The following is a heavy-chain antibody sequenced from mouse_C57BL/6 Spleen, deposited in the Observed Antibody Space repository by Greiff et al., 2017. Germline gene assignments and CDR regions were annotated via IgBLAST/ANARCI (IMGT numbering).Heavy chain of an antibody. V-gene: IGHV1-55*01. CDR3: ARSGIYYDLDY. CDR2: IYPGSGST. CDR1: GYTFTSYW. Sequence: VQLQQPGAELVKPGASVKMSCKASGYTFTSYWITWVQPRPGPGLEWIGDIYPGSGSTNYNEKFKSKATLTVDTSSSTAYMQLSSLTSEDSAVDYCARSGIYYDLDYGGQGTTLTVSS. D-gene: IGHD2-4*01. J-gene: IGHJ2*01.